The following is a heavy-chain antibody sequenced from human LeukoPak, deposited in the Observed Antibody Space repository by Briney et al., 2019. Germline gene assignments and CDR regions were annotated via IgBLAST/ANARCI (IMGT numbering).Heavy chain of an antibody. V-gene: IGHV4-39*01. CDR3: ARHTFYYYDSSGYYERPFDY. CDR2: IYYSGST. Sequence: PSETLSLTCTVSGGSISSSSYYWGGIRQPPGKGVEWIGSIYYSGSTYYNPSLKSRVTISVDTSKNQFSLKLSSVTAADTAVYYCARHTFYYYDSSGYYERPFDYWGQGTLVTVSS. D-gene: IGHD3-22*01. CDR1: GGSISSSSYY. J-gene: IGHJ4*02.